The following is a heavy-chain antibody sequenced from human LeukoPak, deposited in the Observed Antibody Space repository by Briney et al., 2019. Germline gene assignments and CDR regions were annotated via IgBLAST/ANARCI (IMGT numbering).Heavy chain of an antibody. J-gene: IGHJ4*02. CDR2: FDPEDGET. V-gene: IGHV1-24*01. CDR3: AIGRTYVWGSFIDY. CDR1: GYTLTVLS. Sequence: GASVKVSCKVSGYTLTVLSMHWVRQAPGKGLEWMGGFDPEDGETIYAQKFQGRVTMTEDTSTDTAYMELSSLRSEDTAVYYCAIGRTYVWGSFIDYWGQGTLVTVSS. D-gene: IGHD3-16*01.